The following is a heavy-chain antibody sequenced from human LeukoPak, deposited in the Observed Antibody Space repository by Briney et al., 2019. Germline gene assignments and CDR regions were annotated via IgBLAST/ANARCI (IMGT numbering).Heavy chain of an antibody. CDR3: ARGPITVVREYITEFDY. V-gene: IGHV1-2*06. CDR2: INPNSGDT. CDR1: GYTFTAYY. J-gene: IGHJ4*02. Sequence: ASVKVSCKASGYTFTAYYMHWVRQAPGQGLEWLGRINPNSGDTNDAQKFQDRVTMTRDTSISTVYMELSRLTSDDSAVYFCARGPITVVREYITEFDYWGLGTLVTVSS. D-gene: IGHD3-10*01.